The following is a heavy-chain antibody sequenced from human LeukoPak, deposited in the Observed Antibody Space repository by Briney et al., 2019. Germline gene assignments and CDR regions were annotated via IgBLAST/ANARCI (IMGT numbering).Heavy chain of an antibody. Sequence: PSETLSLTCTVSGGSISSGGYYWSWIRQHPGKGLEWIGYIYYSGSTYYNPSLKSRVTISVDTSKNRFSLKLSSVTAADTAVYYCARIPRILTGPGLGGSNWYFDLWGRGTLVTVSS. CDR3: ARIPRILTGPGLGGSNWYFDL. D-gene: IGHD3-9*01. J-gene: IGHJ2*01. V-gene: IGHV4-31*03. CDR1: GGSISSGGYY. CDR2: IYYSGST.